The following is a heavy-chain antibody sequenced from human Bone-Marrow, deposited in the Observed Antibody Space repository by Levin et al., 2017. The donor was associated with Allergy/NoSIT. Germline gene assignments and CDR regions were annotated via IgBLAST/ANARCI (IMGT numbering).Heavy chain of an antibody. CDR2: ISYDGSNK. V-gene: IGHV3-30*18. J-gene: IGHJ6*02. CDR3: AKDRGDYHYYYYYYGMDV. CDR1: GFTFSSYG. D-gene: IGHD4-11*01. Sequence: GGSLRLSCAASGFTFSSYGMHWVRQAPGKGLEWVAVISYDGSNKYYADSVKGRFTISRDNSKNTLYLQMNSLRAEDTAVYYCAKDRGDYHYYYYYYGMDVWGQGTTVTVSS.